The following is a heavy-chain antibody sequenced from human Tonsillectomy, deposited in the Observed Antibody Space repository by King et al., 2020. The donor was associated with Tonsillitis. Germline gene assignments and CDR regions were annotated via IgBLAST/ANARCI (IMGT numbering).Heavy chain of an antibody. CDR2: ISYDGSNK. V-gene: IGHV3-30-3*01. J-gene: IGHJ3*02. CDR3: ARDRSGYYTGDAFDI. Sequence: VQLVESGGGVVQPGRSLRLSCAASGFTVSSYAMHWVRQAPGKGLEWVAVISYDGSNKYYADSVKGRFTISRDNSKNTLYLQMNSLRAEDTAVYYCARDRSGYYTGDAFDIWGQGTMVTVSS. D-gene: IGHD3-3*01. CDR1: GFTVSSYA.